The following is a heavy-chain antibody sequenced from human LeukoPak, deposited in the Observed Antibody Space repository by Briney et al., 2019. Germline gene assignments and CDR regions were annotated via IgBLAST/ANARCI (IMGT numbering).Heavy chain of an antibody. Sequence: SVKVSCKASGGTFSSYAISWVRQAPGQGLEWMGGIIPIFGTADYAQKFQGRVTITTDESTSTAYMELSSLRSEDTAVYYCAGDLGYCNSTSWYRRRSHSWFDPWGQGTLVTVSS. J-gene: IGHJ5*02. CDR2: IIPIFGTA. V-gene: IGHV1-69*05. CDR3: AGDLGYCNSTSWYRRRSHSWFDP. D-gene: IGHD2-2*01. CDR1: GGTFSSYA.